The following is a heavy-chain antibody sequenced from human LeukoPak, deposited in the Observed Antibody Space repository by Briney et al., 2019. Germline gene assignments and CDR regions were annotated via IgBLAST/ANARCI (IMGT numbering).Heavy chain of an antibody. Sequence: PGGSLRLSCAVSGFTFSSYWMTWVRRTPGKGLEWVANIKQDGSEKYYVDSVKGRFTISRDNAKNSLYLQMNSLRAEDTAVYYCTRGAPSRAYFDLWGRGTLVTVSS. J-gene: IGHJ2*01. V-gene: IGHV3-7*05. D-gene: IGHD5/OR15-5a*01. CDR1: GFTFSSYW. CDR3: TRGAPSRAYFDL. CDR2: IKQDGSEK.